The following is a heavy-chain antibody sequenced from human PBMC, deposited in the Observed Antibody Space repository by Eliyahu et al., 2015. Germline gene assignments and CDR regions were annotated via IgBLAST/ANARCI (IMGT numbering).Heavy chain of an antibody. Sequence: QVQLVESGGGVVQPGRSLRLSCAASGFXFXSYGMHWVRQAPGKGLEWVAVISYDGSNKYYADSVKGRFTISRDNSKNTLYLQMNSLRAEDTAVYYCAKDLKTTVTFFFDYWGQGTLVTVSS. J-gene: IGHJ4*02. CDR2: ISYDGSNK. D-gene: IGHD4-11*01. CDR1: GFXFXSYG. V-gene: IGHV3-30*18. CDR3: AKDLKTTVTFFFDY.